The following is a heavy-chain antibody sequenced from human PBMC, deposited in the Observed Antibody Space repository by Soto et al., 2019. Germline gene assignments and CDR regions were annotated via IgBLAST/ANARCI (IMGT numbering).Heavy chain of an antibody. V-gene: IGHV4-38-2*01. CDR1: GYSISRGYY. Sequence: PETLSLTCAVSGYSISRGYYWGWVGQPPGKGLERFGSIYHSGSTYYNPSLKSRVTISVDTSKNQLSIKLSSVTAADTAVYYCARTIGRSMHTFDYWGQGTLVTVSS. D-gene: IGHD2-8*01. CDR3: ARTIGRSMHTFDY. CDR2: IYHSGST. J-gene: IGHJ4*02.